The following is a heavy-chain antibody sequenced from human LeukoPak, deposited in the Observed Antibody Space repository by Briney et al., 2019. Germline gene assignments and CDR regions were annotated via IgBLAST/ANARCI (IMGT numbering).Heavy chain of an antibody. CDR3: ARVSSGIDY. D-gene: IGHD6-19*01. V-gene: IGHV3-30*04. Sequence: PGGSLRLSCAASGFTFSSYAMHWVSQAPGKGLEWVAVISYDGSNKYYADSVKGRFTISRDNSKNTLYLQMNSLRAEDTAVYYCARVSSGIDYWGQGTLVTVSS. CDR1: GFTFSSYA. J-gene: IGHJ4*02. CDR2: ISYDGSNK.